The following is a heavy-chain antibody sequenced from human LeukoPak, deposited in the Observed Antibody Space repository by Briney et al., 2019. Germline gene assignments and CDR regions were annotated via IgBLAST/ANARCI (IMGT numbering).Heavy chain of an antibody. J-gene: IGHJ4*02. D-gene: IGHD3-22*01. CDR1: GFTFDDYA. CDR2: ISWKSGSI. Sequence: GGSLRLSCAASGFTFDDYAMHWVRQAPGEGLEWVSGISWKSGSIGYADSVKGRFTISRDNAKNSLYLQMNSLRAEDTALYHCAKVGLYYDSSGYYDYWGQGTLVTVSS. V-gene: IGHV3-9*01. CDR3: AKVGLYYDSSGYYDY.